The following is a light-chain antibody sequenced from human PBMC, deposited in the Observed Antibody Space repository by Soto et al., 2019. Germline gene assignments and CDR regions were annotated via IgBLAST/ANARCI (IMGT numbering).Light chain of an antibody. CDR2: AAS. J-gene: IGKJ2*01. Sequence: DIQMTQSPSSLSASVGDRVTITCRASQGITTDLNWYQQKPGKAPKRLIYAASRLQSGVPSRFSGSGSGTDFTLTISSLQPDDFATYYCLQYNNYPYTFGQGTKLEIK. CDR3: LQYNNYPYT. CDR1: QGITTD. V-gene: IGKV1-17*01.